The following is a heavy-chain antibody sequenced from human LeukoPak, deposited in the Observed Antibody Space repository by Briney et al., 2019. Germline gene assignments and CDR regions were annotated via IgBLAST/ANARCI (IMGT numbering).Heavy chain of an antibody. Sequence: PGGSLRLSCAASGFTVSSNYMSWVRQAPGKGLEWVSGISASGGSTYYADSVKGRFTISRDNSMNTLYLQMNSLRAEDTAVYYCAKDLAYSNSRFWGQGTLVTVSS. V-gene: IGHV3-23*01. CDR1: GFTVSSNY. J-gene: IGHJ4*02. D-gene: IGHD1-26*01. CDR2: ISASGGST. CDR3: AKDLAYSNSRF.